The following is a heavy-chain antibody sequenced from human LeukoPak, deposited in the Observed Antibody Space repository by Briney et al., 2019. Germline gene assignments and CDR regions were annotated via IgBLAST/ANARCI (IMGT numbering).Heavy chain of an antibody. CDR1: GFSFTNYE. CDR3: ARAPRAGPFDY. CDR2: INSRGTIT. D-gene: IGHD6-13*01. V-gene: IGHV3-48*03. J-gene: IGHJ4*02. Sequence: GGSLRLSCVASGFSFTNYEMNWVRQAPGKGLEWISYINSRGTITYYADSVKGRFSVSRDNAKTTMSLQMNSLRGEDMAVYYCARAPRAGPFDYWGQGTLVTVSS.